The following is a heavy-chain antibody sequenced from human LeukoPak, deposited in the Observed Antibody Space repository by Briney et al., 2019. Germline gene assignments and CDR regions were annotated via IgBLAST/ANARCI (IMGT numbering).Heavy chain of an antibody. CDR2: ISGSGGST. D-gene: IGHD3-9*01. J-gene: IGHJ6*03. Sequence: PGKSLRLSCAASGFTFSSHGMSWVRQAPGKGLEWVSAISGSGGSTYYADSVKGRFTISRDNSKNTLYLQMNSLRAEDTAVYYCAKCILTGYYKGYMDVWGKGTTVTISS. CDR1: GFTFSSHG. CDR3: AKCILTGYYKGYMDV. V-gene: IGHV3-23*01.